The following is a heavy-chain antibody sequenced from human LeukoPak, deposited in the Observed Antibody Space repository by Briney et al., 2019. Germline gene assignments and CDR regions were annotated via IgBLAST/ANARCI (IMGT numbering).Heavy chain of an antibody. CDR3: ARGRYCSSTSCYASRLITG. CDR1: GGSFSGYY. Sequence: SETLSLTCAVYGGSFSGYYWSWIRQPPGKGLEWIGEINHSGSTNYNPSLKSRVTISVDTSKNQFSLKLSSVTAADTAVYYCARGRYCSSTSCYASRLITGWGQGNLVTVSS. J-gene: IGHJ1*01. V-gene: IGHV4-34*01. D-gene: IGHD2-2*01. CDR2: INHSGST.